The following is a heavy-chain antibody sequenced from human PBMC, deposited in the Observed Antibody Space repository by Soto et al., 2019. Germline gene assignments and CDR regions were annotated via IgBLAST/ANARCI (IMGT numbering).Heavy chain of an antibody. V-gene: IGHV4-61*01. Sequence: PSETLSLTCTVSGGSVSSGNYYWSWIRQPPGKGLEWIGYIYYSGSTNYNPSLKSRVTISVDTSKNQFSLKLSSVTAADTAVYYCATLRVNPRRYCYYGMDVWGQGTTVTVSS. CDR1: GGSVSSGNYY. J-gene: IGHJ6*02. CDR2: IYYSGST. CDR3: ATLRVNPRRYCYYGMDV.